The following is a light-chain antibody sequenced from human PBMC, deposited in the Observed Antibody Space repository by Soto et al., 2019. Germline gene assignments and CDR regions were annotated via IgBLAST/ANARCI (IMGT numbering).Light chain of an antibody. CDR1: QSVSSY. J-gene: IGKJ4*01. CDR2: DAS. V-gene: IGKV3-11*01. CDR3: QQRSNWPLT. Sequence: EIVLTQSPATLSLSPGERATLSCRASQSVSSYLAWYQQKPGQAPRLLIYDASNRATGIPARFSGRGSGTDFTLTSSSREPEDFAVYYCQQRSNWPLTFGGGTKVEIK.